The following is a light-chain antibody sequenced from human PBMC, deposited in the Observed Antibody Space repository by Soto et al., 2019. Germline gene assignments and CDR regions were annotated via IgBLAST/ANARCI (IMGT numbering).Light chain of an antibody. CDR1: QSISSY. Sequence: DIQMTQSPSSLSASVGDRVTITCGASQSISSYLNGYQQKPGKAPKXLINAASTLQSGVPSRFSGSACGTDSTINISSLQPEDGETYEGQQLKCYPITFGQGTRLEI. J-gene: IGKJ5*01. V-gene: IGKV1-39*01. CDR2: AAS. CDR3: QQLKCYPIT.